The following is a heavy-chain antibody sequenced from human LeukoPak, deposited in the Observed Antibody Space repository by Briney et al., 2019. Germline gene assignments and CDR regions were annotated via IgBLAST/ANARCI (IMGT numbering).Heavy chain of an antibody. Sequence: SETLSLTCTVAGGSISSSSYDCGWIRQPPGKGLEGSGSIYYSGSTYYNPSLKSRVTISVDTSKNQFSLKLSSVTAADTAVYYCARDREQLEYYFDYWGQGTLVTVSS. J-gene: IGHJ4*02. CDR3: ARDREQLEYYFDY. CDR2: IYYSGST. D-gene: IGHD6-13*01. CDR1: GGSISSSSYD. V-gene: IGHV4-39*07.